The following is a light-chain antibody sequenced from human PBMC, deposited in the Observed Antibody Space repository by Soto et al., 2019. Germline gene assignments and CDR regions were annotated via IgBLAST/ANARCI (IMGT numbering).Light chain of an antibody. Sequence: QSVLTQPPSASGSPGQSVTISCTGTSSDVGGYNYVSWYQQHPGKAPKLMIYEVSKRPSGVPDRFSGSKSGNTASLTVSGLQAEDEADYYCNSYAGSNNFVVFGGGTKVTV. V-gene: IGLV2-8*01. CDR2: EVS. CDR3: NSYAGSNNFVV. J-gene: IGLJ2*01. CDR1: SSDVGGYNY.